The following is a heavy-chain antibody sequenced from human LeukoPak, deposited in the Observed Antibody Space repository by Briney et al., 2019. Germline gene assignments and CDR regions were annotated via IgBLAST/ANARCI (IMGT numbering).Heavy chain of an antibody. Sequence: ASVKVSCKASGYTFTGYYMHWVRRAPGQGLEWMGWINPNSGGTNYAQKFQGRVTMTRDTSISTAYMELSRLRSDDTAVYYCARASDLYDYVWGSYRYYFDYWGQGTLVTVSS. V-gene: IGHV1-2*02. CDR1: GYTFTGYY. CDR2: INPNSGGT. D-gene: IGHD3-16*02. J-gene: IGHJ4*02. CDR3: ARASDLYDYVWGSYRYYFDY.